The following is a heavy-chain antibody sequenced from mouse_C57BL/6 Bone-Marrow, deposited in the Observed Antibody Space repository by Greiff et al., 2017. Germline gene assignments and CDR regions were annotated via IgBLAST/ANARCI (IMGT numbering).Heavy chain of an antibody. Sequence: QVQLQQSGAELARPGASVKLSCKASGYTFTSYGISWVKQRTGQGLEWIGEIYPRSGNTYYNEKFKGKATLTADKSSSTAYMELRSLTSEDSAVYFCARRYDYDEGYWYFDVWGTGTTVTVSS. CDR2: IYPRSGNT. CDR3: ARRYDYDEGYWYFDV. D-gene: IGHD2-4*01. CDR1: GYTFTSYG. V-gene: IGHV1-81*01. J-gene: IGHJ1*03.